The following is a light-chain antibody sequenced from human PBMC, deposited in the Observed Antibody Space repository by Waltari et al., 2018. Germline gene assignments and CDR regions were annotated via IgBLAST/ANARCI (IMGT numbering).Light chain of an antibody. Sequence: DIVLTQSPATLSLSPGERATLSCRASQSVSSYLAWYQQKPGQPPKVLIYWASTRESGVPDRFSGSGSGTDFTLTINSLQAEDVAVYYCHQYYGAPLSFGGGTKVEIK. CDR3: HQYYGAPLS. CDR1: QSVSSY. CDR2: WAS. J-gene: IGKJ4*02. V-gene: IGKV4-1*01.